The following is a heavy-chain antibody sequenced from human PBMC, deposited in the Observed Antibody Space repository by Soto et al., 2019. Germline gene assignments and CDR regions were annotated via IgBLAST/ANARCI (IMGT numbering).Heavy chain of an antibody. CDR3: ARARRRFDP. J-gene: IGHJ5*02. CDR2: INHSGST. Sequence: SETLSLTCAVYGGSFSGYYWSWIRQPPGKGLEWIGEINHSGSTNYNPSLKSRVTISVDTSKNQFSLKLSSVTAADTAVYYCARARRRFDPWGQGTLVTVSS. V-gene: IGHV4-34*01. CDR1: GGSFSGYY.